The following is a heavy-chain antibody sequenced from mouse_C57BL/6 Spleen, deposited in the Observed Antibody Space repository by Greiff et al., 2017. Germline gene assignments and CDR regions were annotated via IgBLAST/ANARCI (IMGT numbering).Heavy chain of an antibody. D-gene: IGHD2-1*01. Sequence: QVQLQQSGPELVKPGASVKISCKASGYAFSSSWMNWVKQRPGKGLEWIGRIYPGDGDTNYNGKFKGKATLTADKSSSTAYMQLSSLTSEDSSVYFCARSGRDGGNFLDYWGQGTTLTVSS. V-gene: IGHV1-82*01. CDR1: GYAFSSSW. J-gene: IGHJ2*01. CDR2: IYPGDGDT. CDR3: ARSGRDGGNFLDY.